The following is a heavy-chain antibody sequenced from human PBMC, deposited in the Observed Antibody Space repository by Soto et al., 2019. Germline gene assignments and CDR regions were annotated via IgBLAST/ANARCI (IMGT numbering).Heavy chain of an antibody. CDR2: ISGSDGKT. CDR3: AKWSYLAY. V-gene: IGHV3-23*04. CDR1: GFSFASFA. Sequence: DVRLAESGGGLVQPGGSLRLSCTTSGFSFASFAMTWVRQAPGKGLGWLATISGSDGKTYYADSAKCRFSISRDSSRNTLYLQMNSLRADDAAIYYRAKWSYLAYGCQGTRGTVSS. J-gene: IGHJ4*02. D-gene: IGHD3-10*01.